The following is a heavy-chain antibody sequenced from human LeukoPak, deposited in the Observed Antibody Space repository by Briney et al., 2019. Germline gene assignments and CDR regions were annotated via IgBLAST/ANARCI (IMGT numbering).Heavy chain of an antibody. Sequence: GGSLRLSCAASGFTFSSYAMHWVRQAPGKGLEWVAVISYDGSNKYYADSVKGRFTISRDNAKNSLYLQINSLTAEDTAVYYCARSTYFDYWGQGTLVAVSS. CDR2: ISYDGSNK. V-gene: IGHV3-30-3*01. CDR1: GFTFSSYA. J-gene: IGHJ4*02. CDR3: ARSTYFDY.